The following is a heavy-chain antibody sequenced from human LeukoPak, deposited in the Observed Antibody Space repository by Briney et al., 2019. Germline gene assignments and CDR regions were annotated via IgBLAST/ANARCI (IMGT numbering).Heavy chain of an antibody. J-gene: IGHJ4*02. V-gene: IGHV4-28*06. CDR1: GYIISNSNW. CDR2: IDYGGST. Sequence: SDTLSLTCAVSGYIISNSNWWGWIRQPPGKGLEWIGYIDYGGSTNYNPSLKSRVTVSVDTPKNQFSLKLSSVTALDTAVYYCARFNSTDYFYDYWGQGTLVTVSS. CDR3: ARFNSTDYFYDY. D-gene: IGHD2/OR15-2a*01.